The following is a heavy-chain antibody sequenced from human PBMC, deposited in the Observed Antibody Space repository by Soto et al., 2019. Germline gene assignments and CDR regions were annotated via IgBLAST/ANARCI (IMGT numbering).Heavy chain of an antibody. CDR2: ISSNGGST. D-gene: IGHD2-2*02. CDR3: AREAYCSSTSCYRFLDY. J-gene: IGHJ4*02. V-gene: IGHV3-64*01. CDR1: GFTFSSYS. Sequence: PGGSLRLSCAASGFTFSSYSMHWVRQAPGKGLEYVSAISSNGGSTYYANSVKGRFTISRDNSKNTLYLQMGSLRAEDMAVYYCAREAYCSSTSCYRFLDYWGQGTLVTVSS.